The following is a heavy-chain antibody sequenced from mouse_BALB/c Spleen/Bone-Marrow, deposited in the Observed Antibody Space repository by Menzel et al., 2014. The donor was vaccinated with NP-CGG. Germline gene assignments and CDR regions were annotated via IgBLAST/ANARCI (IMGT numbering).Heavy chain of an antibody. CDR1: GFNIKDTY. D-gene: IGHD1-1*01. Sequence: EAQLQQSGAELVKPGASVKLSCTASGFNIKDTYMHWVKQRPEQGLEWIGRIDPANGNTKYDPKFQGKATITADTSSNTAYLQLSSLTSEDTAVYYCASYYYGSAWFAYWGQGTLVTVSA. J-gene: IGHJ3*01. V-gene: IGHV14-3*02. CDR2: IDPANGNT. CDR3: ASYYYGSAWFAY.